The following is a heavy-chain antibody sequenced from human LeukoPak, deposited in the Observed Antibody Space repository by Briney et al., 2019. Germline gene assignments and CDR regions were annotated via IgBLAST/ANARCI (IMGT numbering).Heavy chain of an antibody. D-gene: IGHD6-19*01. Sequence: PGGSLRLSRAASGFTLSSYSINWVRQAPGKGLEWVSSVSSSSSYIYYADSVKGRFSISRDNAKNSLYLQMNSLRAEDTAVYYCARGLYSSGWSPFDYWGQGTLVTVSS. V-gene: IGHV3-21*01. CDR3: ARGLYSSGWSPFDY. J-gene: IGHJ4*02. CDR1: GFTLSSYS. CDR2: VSSSSSYI.